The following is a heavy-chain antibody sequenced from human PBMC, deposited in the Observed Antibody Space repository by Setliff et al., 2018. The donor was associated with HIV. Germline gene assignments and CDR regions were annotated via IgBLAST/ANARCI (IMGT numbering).Heavy chain of an antibody. CDR2: IYWDDDK. J-gene: IGHJ4*02. Sequence: SGPTLVNPTETLTLTCTFSGFSLTTIRVAVGWIRQPPGKAPEWLGFIYWDDDKRYSPSLKTRITITKDTSKNQVVLTMARMDPVDTATYYCAHRRVGNYDSRGNYHSYFDYWGQGILVTVSS. CDR3: AHRRVGNYDSRGNYHSYFDY. V-gene: IGHV2-5*02. D-gene: IGHD3-22*01. CDR1: GFSLTTIRVA.